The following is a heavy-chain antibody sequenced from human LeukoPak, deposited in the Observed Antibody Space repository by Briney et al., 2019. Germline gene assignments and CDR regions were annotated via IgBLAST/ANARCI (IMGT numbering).Heavy chain of an antibody. D-gene: IGHD3-3*01. J-gene: IGHJ3*02. CDR2: ISAYNGNT. Sequence: ASVKVSCKASGYTFTSYGISWVRQAPGQGLEWMGLISAYNGNTNYAQKLQGRVTMTTDTSTSTAYMELRSLRSDDTAVYYCARKDVLRFLEYLGDAFDIWGQGTMVTVSS. CDR3: ARKDVLRFLEYLGDAFDI. V-gene: IGHV1-18*01. CDR1: GYTFTSYG.